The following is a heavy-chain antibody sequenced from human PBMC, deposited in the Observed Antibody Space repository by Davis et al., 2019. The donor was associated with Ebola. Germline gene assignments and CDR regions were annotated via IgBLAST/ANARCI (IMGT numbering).Heavy chain of an antibody. CDR3: AREMDYDFWSGYYRYYYYYMDV. J-gene: IGHJ6*03. V-gene: IGHV4-34*01. Sequence: PSETLSLTCAVYGGSFSGYYWSWIRQPPGKGLEWIGEINHSGSTNYNPSLKSRVTMSVDTSKNQVSLKLSSVTAADTAVYYCAREMDYDFWSGYYRYYYYYMDVWGKGTTVTVSS. D-gene: IGHD3-3*01. CDR2: INHSGST. CDR1: GGSFSGYY.